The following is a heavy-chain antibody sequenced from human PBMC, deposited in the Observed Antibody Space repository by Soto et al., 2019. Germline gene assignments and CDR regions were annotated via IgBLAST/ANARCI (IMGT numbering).Heavy chain of an antibody. CDR3: ARGSPLAARHPIDY. V-gene: IGHV4-31*03. CDR2: IYYSGST. J-gene: IGHJ4*02. CDR1: GGSISSGGYY. Sequence: PSETLSLTCTVSGGSISSGGYYWSWIRQHPGKGLEWIGYIYYSGSTYYNPSLKSRVTISVDTSKNQFSLKLSSVTAAETAVYYCARGSPLAARHPIDYWGQGTLVTVSS. D-gene: IGHD6-6*01.